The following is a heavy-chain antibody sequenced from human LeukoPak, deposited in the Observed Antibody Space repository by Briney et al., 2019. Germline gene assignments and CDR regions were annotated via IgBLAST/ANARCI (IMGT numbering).Heavy chain of an antibody. CDR2: ISSNSANT. D-gene: IGHD2-21*02. V-gene: IGHV3-23*01. J-gene: IGHJ4*02. CDR3: AKDGTGCGGDCYSDY. Sequence: PGGSLRLSCAASGFTFDTYGMSWVRQAPGKGLEWVSSISSNSANTYYADSVKGRFTISRGNSKNTLYLQMNSLRAEDTAVYYCAKDGTGCGGDCYSDYWGQGTLVTVSS. CDR1: GFTFDTYG.